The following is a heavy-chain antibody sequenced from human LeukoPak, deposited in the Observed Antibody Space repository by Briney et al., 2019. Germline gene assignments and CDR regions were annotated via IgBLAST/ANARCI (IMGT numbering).Heavy chain of an antibody. D-gene: IGHD6-19*01. CDR2: ISYDEGSK. CDR3: ARDKQWLGQIDY. CDR1: GGSISSYY. J-gene: IGHJ4*02. V-gene: IGHV3-30*03. Sequence: PSETLSLTCTVSGGSISSYYWSWIRQPPGKGLEWVAVISYDEGSKYYADSVKGRFTISRVNAKNTLYLQMNSLRAEDTAVYYCARDKQWLGQIDYWGQGTLVTVSS.